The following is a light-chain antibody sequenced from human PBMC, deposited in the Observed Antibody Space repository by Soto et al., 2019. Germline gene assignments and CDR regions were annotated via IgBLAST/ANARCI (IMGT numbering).Light chain of an antibody. V-gene: IGKV1-8*01. CDR2: AAS. CDR1: QGISSY. J-gene: IGKJ1*01. CDR3: QQYYSYLGT. Sequence: AIRMTQSPSSLSASTGDRVTITCRASQGISSYLAWYQQKPGKAPKLLIYAASTLQSGVPSRFSGSGSGTDFTLTISCLQSEDFVTYYCQQYYSYLGTFGQGTKVEIK.